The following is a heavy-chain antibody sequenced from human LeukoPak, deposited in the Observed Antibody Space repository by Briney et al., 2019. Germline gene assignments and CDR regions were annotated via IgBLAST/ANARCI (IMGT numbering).Heavy chain of an antibody. CDR3: ARGYCSSTSCYRLSWFDP. J-gene: IGHJ5*02. D-gene: IGHD2-2*02. Sequence: GASVKVSCKASGGTFSSYAISWVRQAPGQGLERMGGIIPIFGTANYAQKFRGRVTITADESTSTAYMELSSLRSEDTAVYYCARGYCSSTSCYRLSWFDPWGQGTLVTVSS. V-gene: IGHV1-69*13. CDR1: GGTFSSYA. CDR2: IIPIFGTA.